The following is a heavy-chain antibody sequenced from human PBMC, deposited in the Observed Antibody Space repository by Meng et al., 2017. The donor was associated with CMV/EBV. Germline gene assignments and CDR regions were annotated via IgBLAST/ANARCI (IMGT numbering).Heavy chain of an antibody. J-gene: IGHJ6*02. Sequence: SVKVSCKASGGTFSSYAISWVRQAPGQGLEWMGGIIPIFGTANYAQKFQGRVTITTDESTSTAYMELSSLRSEDTAVYYCASPSRWLAACPWYYYGMDVWGQGTTVTVSS. CDR1: GGTFSSYA. CDR3: ASPSRWLAACPWYYYGMDV. CDR2: IIPIFGTA. V-gene: IGHV1-69*05. D-gene: IGHD6-6*01.